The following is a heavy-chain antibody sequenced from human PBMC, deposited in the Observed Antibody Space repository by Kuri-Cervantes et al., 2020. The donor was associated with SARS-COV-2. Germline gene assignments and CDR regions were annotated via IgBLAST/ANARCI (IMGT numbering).Heavy chain of an antibody. V-gene: IGHV3-30*03. CDR1: GFTFTSHA. Sequence: GESLKISCAVSGFTFTSHAMHWVRQAPGKGLEWVALISYDGSNKFYADSVKGRFTISRDNSKNTLYLQMNSLRSDDTAVYYCARVAPYSRTNDAFDIWGQGTMVTVSS. D-gene: IGHD4-11*01. CDR3: ARVAPYSRTNDAFDI. J-gene: IGHJ3*02. CDR2: ISYDGSNK.